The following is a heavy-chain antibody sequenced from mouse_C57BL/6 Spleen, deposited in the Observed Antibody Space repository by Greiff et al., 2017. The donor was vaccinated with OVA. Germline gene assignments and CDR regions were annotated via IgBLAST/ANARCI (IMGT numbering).Heavy chain of an antibody. J-gene: IGHJ3*01. CDR1: GYTFTSYW. Sequence: VKLQQPGAELVRPGSSVKLSCKASGYTFTSYWMHWVKQRPIQGLEWIGNIDPSDSETPYNQKFKDQATLTVDKSSSTAYMQISSLTSEDSAVYYCARDYGSSFAWFAYWGQGTLVTVSA. V-gene: IGHV1-52*01. CDR3: ARDYGSSFAWFAY. D-gene: IGHD1-1*01. CDR2: IDPSDSET.